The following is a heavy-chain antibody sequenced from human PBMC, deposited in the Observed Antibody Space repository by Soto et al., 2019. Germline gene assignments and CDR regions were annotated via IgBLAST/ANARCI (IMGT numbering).Heavy chain of an antibody. D-gene: IGHD5-18*01. CDR1: GYTLIDYA. V-gene: IGHV1-3*01. CDR2: MNGSTGKA. Sequence: ASVKVSCSASGYTLIDYAIHLMRQSPGQRLEWVGWMNGSTGKAKYSQKFQDRVNITRDTSANTVFLELSSLTPEDTALYYCERIKGHTPTYYFDVWGKATRLTTSS. J-gene: IGHJ4*02. CDR3: ERIKGHTPTYYFDV.